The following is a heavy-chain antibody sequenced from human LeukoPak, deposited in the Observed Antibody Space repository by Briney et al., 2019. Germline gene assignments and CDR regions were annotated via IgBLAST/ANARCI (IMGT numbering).Heavy chain of an antibody. CDR3: ARGRLYYGSGSPTDFEY. Sequence: GGSLRPSCAASGFTFSTYAMHWVRQAPGKGLEWVAVISYDGNDKFYADSVNGRLTISRDNSKNTLYLQMNDLRAEDTAVYYAARGRLYYGSGSPTDFEYWGQGTLVTVSS. CDR2: ISYDGNDK. J-gene: IGHJ4*02. CDR1: GFTFSTYA. V-gene: IGHV3-30-3*01. D-gene: IGHD3-10*01.